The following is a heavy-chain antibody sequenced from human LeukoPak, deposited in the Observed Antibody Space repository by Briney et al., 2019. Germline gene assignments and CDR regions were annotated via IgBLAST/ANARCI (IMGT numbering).Heavy chain of an antibody. D-gene: IGHD1-14*01. J-gene: IGHJ4*02. CDR1: PDSTTSNF. CDR3: AREILGGFNPGAY. Sequence: PSETLSLTRTVSPDSTTSNFWSWVRQPPGKGLEWIGEIHRSGSPNYNPSLQSRVTISIDRSRNQIALELSSVTAADTAVYYCAREILGGFNPGAYWGQGTLVTVSS. CDR2: IHRSGSP. V-gene: IGHV4-4*02.